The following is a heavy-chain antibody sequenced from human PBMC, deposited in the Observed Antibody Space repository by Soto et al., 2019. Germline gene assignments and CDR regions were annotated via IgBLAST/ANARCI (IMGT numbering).Heavy chain of an antibody. CDR1: GGSISSYY. CDR3: ARVAYDFWSGYYTDY. Sequence: SETLSLTCTVSGGSISSYYWSWIRQPPGKGLEWIGYIYYSGSTNYNPSLKSRVTISVDTSKNQFSLKLSSVTAADTAVYYCARVAYDFWSGYYTDYWGQGTLVTVSS. J-gene: IGHJ4*02. CDR2: IYYSGST. D-gene: IGHD3-3*01. V-gene: IGHV4-59*01.